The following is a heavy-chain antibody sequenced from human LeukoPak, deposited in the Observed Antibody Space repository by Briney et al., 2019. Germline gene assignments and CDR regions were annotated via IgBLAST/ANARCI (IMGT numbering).Heavy chain of an antibody. CDR3: ARRSGGYLFYFDY. V-gene: IGHV3-7*04. CDR2: INQDGSEK. D-gene: IGHD1-26*01. CDR1: GFTFSSYW. J-gene: IGHJ4*02. Sequence: QPGGSLRLSCAASGFTFSSYWMSWVRQAPGKGLEWVANINQDGSEKYYVDSVKGRFTISRDNAKNSLYLQMNSLRAEDTAVYYCARRSGGYLFYFDYWGQGTLVTVSS.